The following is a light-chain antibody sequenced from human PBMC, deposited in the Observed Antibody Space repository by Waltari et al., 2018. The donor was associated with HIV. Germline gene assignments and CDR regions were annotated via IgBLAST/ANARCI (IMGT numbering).Light chain of an antibody. J-gene: IGLJ2*01. CDR3: AAWDDSLSGRV. V-gene: IGLV1-44*01. Sequence: QSLLPQPPSASGTPGPRVTISCSGSISNIGRSPVHWYQQPPGTAPKLLIYNNNEWPSGVPDRFSGSRSGTSASLAISGLQSEDEADYYCAAWDDSLSGRVFGGGTKLTVL. CDR1: ISNIGRSP. CDR2: NNN.